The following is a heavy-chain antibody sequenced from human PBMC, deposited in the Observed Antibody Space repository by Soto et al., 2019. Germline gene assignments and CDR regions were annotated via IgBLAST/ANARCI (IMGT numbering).Heavy chain of an antibody. CDR2: ISAYNGNT. CDR3: VRAGGYYDSSGYAD. Sequence: QVKLVQSGAEVKKPGASVKVSCKSSGYTFATQGISWVRQAPGQGLEWMGWISAYNGNTNYQKKVKERVTMTTDTSTSTAYLELRRLTSDDTAVYYCVRAGGYYDSSGYADWGQGTLVTVSS. V-gene: IGHV1-18*01. D-gene: IGHD3-22*01. CDR1: GYTFATQG. J-gene: IGHJ4*02.